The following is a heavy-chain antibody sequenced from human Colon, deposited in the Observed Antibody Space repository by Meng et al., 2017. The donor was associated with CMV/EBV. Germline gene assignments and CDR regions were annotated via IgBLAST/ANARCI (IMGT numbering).Heavy chain of an antibody. CDR3: ARHSLTILTD. D-gene: IGHD2-8*02. Sequence: TLTESCPARVKPTQTLTLTCTFSGFSLTTTGASVAWVRQPPGKAPELLALIHWDDDKRYSPSLKNRLNITKDTSKNQVVLSMTDLDPADTGTFYCARHSLTILTDWGQGALVTVSS. CDR1: GFSLTTTGAS. V-gene: IGHV2-5*02. CDR2: IHWDDDK. J-gene: IGHJ4*02.